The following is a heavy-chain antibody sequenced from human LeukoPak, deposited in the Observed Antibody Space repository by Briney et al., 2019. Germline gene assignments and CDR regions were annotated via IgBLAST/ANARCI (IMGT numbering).Heavy chain of an antibody. V-gene: IGHV3-74*01. J-gene: IGHJ6*02. Sequence: GGSLRLSCAASGFTFSNYWMHWVRQAPGEALMWVSRIKSDGSSTTYADSVKGRFTISRDNAKNTLYLQMNSLRAEDTAVYYCSRDSLSSCGGDCYSGLDVWGQGTTVTVPS. CDR2: IKSDGSST. D-gene: IGHD2-21*02. CDR1: GFTFSNYW. CDR3: SRDSLSSCGGDCYSGLDV.